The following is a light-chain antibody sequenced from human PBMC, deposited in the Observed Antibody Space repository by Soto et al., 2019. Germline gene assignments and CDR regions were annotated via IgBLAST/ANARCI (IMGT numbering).Light chain of an antibody. CDR3: AAWDDSLNGWV. V-gene: IGLV1-44*01. Sequence: QSVLTQPPSASGTPGQRVTISCSGGSSKIGSNSVNWYQHFPGTAPRLLIYTDYKRPSGVPDRFSGSKSGTSASLAITGLQYEDEAVYYCAAWDDSLNGWVFGGGTKVTVL. CDR2: TDY. J-gene: IGLJ3*02. CDR1: SSKIGSNS.